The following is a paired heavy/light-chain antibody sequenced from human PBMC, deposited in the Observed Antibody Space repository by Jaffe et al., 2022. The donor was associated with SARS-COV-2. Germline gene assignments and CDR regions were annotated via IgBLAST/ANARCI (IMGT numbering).Heavy chain of an antibody. CDR1: GYSFTTYW. Sequence: EVQLVQSRAEVKKPGESLKISCKGSGYSFTTYWIGWVRQMPGKGLEWMGIIYPGDSETRYSPSFQGQVTISADKSISTAYVQWSSLKASDTAMYYCARRATKGGYRDWYFDLWGRGTLVTVSS. V-gene: IGHV5-51*01. CDR2: IYPGDSET. J-gene: IGHJ2*01. D-gene: IGHD2-8*01. CDR3: ARRATKGGYRDWYFDL.
Light chain of an antibody. CDR1: QSVLYSSDNKNY. Sequence: DIVMTQSPDSLAVSLGERATINCKSSQSVLYSSDNKNYLAWYQQKPGQPPKLLIDWASTRESGVPDRFSGSGSGTDFTLTISSLQAEDVAVYYCQQYYSSPLTFGGGTKVEIK. V-gene: IGKV4-1*01. CDR3: QQYYSSPLT. CDR2: WAS. J-gene: IGKJ4*01.